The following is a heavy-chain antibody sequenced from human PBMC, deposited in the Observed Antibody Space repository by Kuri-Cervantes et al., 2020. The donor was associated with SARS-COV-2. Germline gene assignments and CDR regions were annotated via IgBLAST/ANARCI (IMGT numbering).Heavy chain of an antibody. J-gene: IGHJ4*02. Sequence: GESLKISCAVSGFTFSSYGMHWVRQAPGKGLEWVAVISFGGTNKYYADSVKGRFTISRDNSKNTLYLQMNSLRAEDTAVYYCAKDRVRRGYSGYVILDYWGQGTLVTVSS. CDR1: GFTFSSYG. CDR3: AKDRVRRGYSGYVILDY. D-gene: IGHD5-12*01. CDR2: ISFGGTNK. V-gene: IGHV3-30*18.